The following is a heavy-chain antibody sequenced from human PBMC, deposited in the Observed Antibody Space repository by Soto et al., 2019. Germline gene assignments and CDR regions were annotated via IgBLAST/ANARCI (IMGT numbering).Heavy chain of an antibody. J-gene: IGHJ6*02. CDR3: VSSAFGESLSPPNYNYYYALDV. Sequence: SETLSLTGTGSGASVTSSRYCWGWVRQPPGKGLEWIVNIYDSGSTSYYNPSLKSRVTMSVDPSKSRFSLNLGSVTAADTALYFCVSSAFGESLSPPNYNYYYALDVWGQGTAVTVSS. CDR2: IYDSGSTS. D-gene: IGHD3-10*01. V-gene: IGHV4-39*02. CDR1: GASVTSSRYC.